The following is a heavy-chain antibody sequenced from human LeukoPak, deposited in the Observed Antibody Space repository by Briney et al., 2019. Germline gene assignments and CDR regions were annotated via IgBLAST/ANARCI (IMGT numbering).Heavy chain of an antibody. CDR2: ISYDGSNK. Sequence: GRSLRLSCAASGFTFSSYAMHWARQAPGKGLEWVAVISYDGSNKYYADSVKGRFTISRDNSKNTLYLQMNSLRAEDTAVYYCARDGRDDFWSGYYFDYWGQGTLVTVSS. CDR1: GFTFSSYA. CDR3: ARDGRDDFWSGYYFDY. D-gene: IGHD3-3*01. V-gene: IGHV3-30*04. J-gene: IGHJ4*02.